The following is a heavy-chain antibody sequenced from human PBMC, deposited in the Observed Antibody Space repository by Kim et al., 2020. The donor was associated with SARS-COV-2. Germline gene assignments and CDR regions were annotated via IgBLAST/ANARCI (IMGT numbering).Heavy chain of an antibody. V-gene: IGHV3-11*01. CDR3: ARISVLRYFDWLVSSYGMDV. J-gene: IGHJ6*02. D-gene: IGHD3-9*01. Sequence: GRFTISRDNAKNSLYLQMNSLRAEDTAVYYCARISVLRYFDWLVSSYGMDVWGQGTTVTVSS.